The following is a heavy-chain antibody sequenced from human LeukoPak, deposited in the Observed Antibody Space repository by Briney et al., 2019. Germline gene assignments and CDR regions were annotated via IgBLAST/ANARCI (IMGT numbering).Heavy chain of an antibody. J-gene: IGHJ6*03. Sequence: GGSLRLSCAASGFTFSSYAMSWVRQAPGKGLEWVSAISGSGGSTYYADSVKGRFTISRDNSKNTLYLQMNSLRAEDTAVYYCAKDGLGYSSGWSPERYYYNYMDVWGKGTTVTVSS. CDR2: ISGSGGST. V-gene: IGHV3-23*01. CDR3: AKDGLGYSSGWSPERYYYNYMDV. CDR1: GFTFSSYA. D-gene: IGHD6-19*01.